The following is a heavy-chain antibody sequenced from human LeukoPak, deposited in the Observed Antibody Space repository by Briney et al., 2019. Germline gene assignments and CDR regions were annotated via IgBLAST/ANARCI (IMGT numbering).Heavy chain of an antibody. CDR3: ARDRGYTFDQ. CDR1: GFTFSSYS. V-gene: IGHV3-21*01. D-gene: IGHD5-18*01. J-gene: IGHJ4*02. CDR2: ISSSSSYI. Sequence: PGGSLRLSCASSGFTFSSYSMNWVRQAPGKGLEWVSSISSSSSYIYYADSVKGRFTISRDNAKNTLYLQMNTLRAEDTAVYYCARDRGYTFDQWGQGTLVTVSS.